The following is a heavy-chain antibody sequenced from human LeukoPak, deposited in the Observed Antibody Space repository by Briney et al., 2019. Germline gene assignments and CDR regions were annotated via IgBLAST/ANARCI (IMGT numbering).Heavy chain of an antibody. J-gene: IGHJ4*02. D-gene: IGHD1-26*01. CDR3: ARGPLGWSDY. CDR1: GFTVTDYN. CDR2: ISESGTAI. Sequence: GGSLRLSCAASGFTVTDYNMNWVRQARGKGLEWVSFISESGTAIYYAESVKGRFTISRDIARNSVYLQMNSLRDEDTAMYYCARGPLGWSDYWGQGLLVTVSS. V-gene: IGHV3-48*02.